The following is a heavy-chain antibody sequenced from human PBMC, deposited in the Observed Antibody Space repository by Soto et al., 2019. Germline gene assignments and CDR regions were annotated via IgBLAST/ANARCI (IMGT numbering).Heavy chain of an antibody. J-gene: IGHJ5*02. D-gene: IGHD3-22*01. CDR1: GFTFSGSA. CDR2: IRSKANSYAT. Sequence: RRLSCAASGFTFSGSAMHWARQASGKGLEWVGRIRSKANSYATAYAASVKGRFTISRDDSKNTAYLQMNSLKTEDTAVYYCTRTYYYDSSGVNWFDPWGQGTLVTVSS. CDR3: TRTYYYDSSGVNWFDP. V-gene: IGHV3-73*01.